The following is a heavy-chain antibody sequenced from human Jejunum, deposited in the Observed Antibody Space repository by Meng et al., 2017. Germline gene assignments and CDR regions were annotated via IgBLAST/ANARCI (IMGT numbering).Heavy chain of an antibody. CDR2: VTSGGEIT. D-gene: IGHD4-17*01. Sequence: GESLKISCAASGFTFGNSYMSWVRQAPGKGLEWVSTVTSGGEITYYADAVKGRFTISRDNSKNTLYLQMNSLRAEDTAVYYCAKLTSAWGQGTLVTVSS. J-gene: IGHJ5*02. V-gene: IGHV3-23*01. CDR1: GFTFGNSY. CDR3: AKLTSA.